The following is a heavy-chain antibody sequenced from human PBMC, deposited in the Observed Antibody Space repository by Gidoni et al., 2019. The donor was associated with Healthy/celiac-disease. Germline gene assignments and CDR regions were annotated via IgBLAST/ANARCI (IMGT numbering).Heavy chain of an antibody. CDR2: ISGSGGST. D-gene: IGHD3-10*01. Sequence: EVQLLESGGRLVQPGGSLRLLCAASGLTFSSYAMSWVPPDPGKGLALVSAISGSGGSTYYADSVQGRFTISRDNSKNTLYLQMNSLRAEDTAVYYCAKAPRVIKSFDYWGQGTLVTVSS. CDR3: AKAPRVIKSFDY. CDR1: GLTFSSYA. J-gene: IGHJ4*02. V-gene: IGHV3-23*01.